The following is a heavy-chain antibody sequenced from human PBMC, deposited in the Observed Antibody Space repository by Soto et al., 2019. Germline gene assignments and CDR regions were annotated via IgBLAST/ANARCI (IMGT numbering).Heavy chain of an antibody. D-gene: IGHD3-10*01. V-gene: IGHV1-18*01. CDR2: ISAYNGNT. J-gene: IGHJ5*02. CDR3: AREWDYYASRTYSNWFDP. Sequence: GASVKVSCKASGYTFTSYGISWVRQAPGQGLEWMGWISAYNGNTDYAQKFQGRVTMTTDTSTSTAYMELRSLRYDDTAVYYCAREWDYYASRTYSNWFDPWGQGTLVTVSS. CDR1: GYTFTSYG.